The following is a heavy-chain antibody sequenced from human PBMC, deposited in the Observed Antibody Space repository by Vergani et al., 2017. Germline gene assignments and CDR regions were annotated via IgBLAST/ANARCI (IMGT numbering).Heavy chain of an antibody. D-gene: IGHD3-3*01. J-gene: IGHJ4*02. CDR1: GGTFSSYT. Sequence: QVQLVQSGAEVKKPGSSVKVSCKASGGTFSSYTISWVRQAPGQGLEWMGWMNPNSGNTGYAQKFQGRVTMTRNTSISTAYMELSSLRSEDTAVYYCARGLDFWSGYFVWWGQGTLVTVSS. CDR2: MNPNSGNT. V-gene: IGHV1-8*02. CDR3: ARGLDFWSGYFVW.